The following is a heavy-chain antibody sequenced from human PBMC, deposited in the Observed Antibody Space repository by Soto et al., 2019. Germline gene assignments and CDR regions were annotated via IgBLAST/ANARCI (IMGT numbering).Heavy chain of an antibody. CDR3: AKDRGPNYFDY. D-gene: IGHD5-12*01. J-gene: IGHJ4*02. Sequence: GGSLRLSCAAAGFTFDDYTMHWVRQAPGKGLEWVSLISWDGGSTYYADSVKGRFTISRDNSKNSLYLQMNSLRTEDTALYYCAKDRGPNYFDYWGQGTLVTVPQ. V-gene: IGHV3-43*01. CDR2: ISWDGGST. CDR1: GFTFDDYT.